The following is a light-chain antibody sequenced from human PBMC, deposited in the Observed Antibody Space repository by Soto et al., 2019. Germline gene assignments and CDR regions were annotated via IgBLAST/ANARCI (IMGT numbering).Light chain of an antibody. J-gene: IGKJ1*01. Sequence: EIVMTQSPATLSVSPGERATLSCRASQSVNSNLVWFQQKPGQDPRLLIYGASTRATGIPGRFSGSGFGTEFTLTISSLQSEDFSVYYCQQYNNWLWTFGQGTKV. CDR1: QSVNSN. CDR3: QQYNNWLWT. V-gene: IGKV3-15*01. CDR2: GAS.